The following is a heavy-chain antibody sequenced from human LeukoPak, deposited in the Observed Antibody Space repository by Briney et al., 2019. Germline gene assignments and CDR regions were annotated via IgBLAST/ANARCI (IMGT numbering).Heavy chain of an antibody. D-gene: IGHD2-2*01. Sequence: GGSLRLSCAASGFTFSSYAMSWVRQAPGKGLEWVSDINGSGGSTYYADSVKGRFTISRDNSKNTLYLQMNSLRAEDTAVYYCAKVPVPAYYYYMDVWGKGTTVTISS. CDR2: INGSGGST. J-gene: IGHJ6*03. CDR3: AKVPVPAYYYYMDV. V-gene: IGHV3-23*01. CDR1: GFTFSSYA.